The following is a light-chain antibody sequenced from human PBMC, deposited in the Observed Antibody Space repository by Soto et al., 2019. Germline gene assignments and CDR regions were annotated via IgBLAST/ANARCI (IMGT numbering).Light chain of an antibody. J-gene: IGKJ2*01. V-gene: IGKV1-6*01. CDR3: LQDYTYPFT. CDR2: GAS. CDR1: QSISHW. Sequence: IQMTQSPSSLSASVGDRFTITCRASQSISHWLAWYQQKPGKPPKVLIYGASTLQSGVPSRFGGSRSGTDFTLTITSLQPEDFAAYYCLQDYTYPFTFGQGTKVDIK.